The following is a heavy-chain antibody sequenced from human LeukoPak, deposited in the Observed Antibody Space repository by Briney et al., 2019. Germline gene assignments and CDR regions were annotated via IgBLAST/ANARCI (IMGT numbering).Heavy chain of an antibody. J-gene: IGHJ4*02. D-gene: IGHD3-22*01. CDR3: ARTGYYYDSSGPFDY. V-gene: IGHV1-69*13. CDR2: INPIFGTA. Sequence: ASVKVSCKASGYTFTSYAISWVRQAPGQGLEWMGGINPIFGTANYAQKFQGRVTITADESTSTAYMELSSLRSEDTAVYYCARTGYYYDSSGPFDYWGQGTLVTVSS. CDR1: GYTFTSYA.